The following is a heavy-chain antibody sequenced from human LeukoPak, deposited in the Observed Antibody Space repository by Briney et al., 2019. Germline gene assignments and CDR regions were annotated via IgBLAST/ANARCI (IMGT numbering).Heavy chain of an antibody. J-gene: IGHJ4*02. CDR2: ISSSGSTI. Sequence: GGPLRLPCAASGFTFSSYEMNWVGKAPGKGLEGVSYISSSGSTIYYADSVKGRFTISRDNAKNSLYLQMNSLRAEDTAVYYCARGGGSWYGIDYWGQGTLVTVSS. CDR1: GFTFSSYE. V-gene: IGHV3-48*03. D-gene: IGHD6-13*01. CDR3: ARGGGSWYGIDY.